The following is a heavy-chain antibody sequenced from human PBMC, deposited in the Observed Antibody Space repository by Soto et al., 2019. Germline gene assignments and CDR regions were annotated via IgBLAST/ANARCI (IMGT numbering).Heavy chain of an antibody. CDR2: INHSGST. CDR1: GGSFSCYY. Sequence: SETLSLTCAVYGGSFSCYYWSWIRQPPGKGLEWIGEINHSGSTNYNPSLKSRVTISVDTSKNQFSLKLSSVTAADTAVYYCARGSLWAYISSGRHKYNWFDPWGQATLVTVSS. J-gene: IGHJ5*02. V-gene: IGHV4-34*01. D-gene: IGHD2-21*01. CDR3: ARGSLWAYISSGRHKYNWFDP.